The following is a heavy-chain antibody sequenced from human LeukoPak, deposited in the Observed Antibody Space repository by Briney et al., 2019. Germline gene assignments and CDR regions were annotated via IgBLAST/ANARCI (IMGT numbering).Heavy chain of an antibody. CDR3: AKRGPVTGTKYFDY. D-gene: IGHD6-19*01. CDR1: QFIFSTYA. Sequence: GGSLRLSSAASQFIFSTYAMSWVRQAPGKGLEWVSGISDNGGTAYYADSVKGRFTISRDNSKNTLYLQMNSLRVEDTAVYYCAKRGPVTGTKYFDYWGQGTLVTVSS. CDR2: ISDNGGTA. V-gene: IGHV3-23*01. J-gene: IGHJ4*02.